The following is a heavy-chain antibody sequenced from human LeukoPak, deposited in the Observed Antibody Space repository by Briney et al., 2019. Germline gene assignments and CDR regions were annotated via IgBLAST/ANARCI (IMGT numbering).Heavy chain of an antibody. CDR1: GFTFSSYA. CDR2: ISGSGGST. Sequence: GGSLRLSCAASGFTFSSYAMSWVRQAPGKGLEWVSAISGSGGSTYYADSVKGRFTISRDNSKNTLYLQMNSLRAEDTAVYYCAKDREMATIIWGYYFDYWGQGTLVTVSS. D-gene: IGHD5-24*01. J-gene: IGHJ4*02. CDR3: AKDREMATIIWGYYFDY. V-gene: IGHV3-23*01.